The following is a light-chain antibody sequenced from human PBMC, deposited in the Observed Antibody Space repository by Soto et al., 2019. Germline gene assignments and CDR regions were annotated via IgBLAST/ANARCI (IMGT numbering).Light chain of an antibody. Sequence: EIVLTQSPGTLSLSPGERATLSCRASQSVTSNFFAWYQQRPGQAPRLLIYAASNRATGIPDRFSGSGSGTDFTLTIRRLEPEDFAVYYCQQYGSSPPITFGQGTRLEIK. J-gene: IGKJ5*01. CDR2: AAS. CDR3: QQYGSSPPIT. CDR1: QSVTSNF. V-gene: IGKV3-20*01.